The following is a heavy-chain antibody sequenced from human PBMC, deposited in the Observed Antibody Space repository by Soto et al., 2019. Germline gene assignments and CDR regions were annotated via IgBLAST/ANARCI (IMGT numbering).Heavy chain of an antibody. J-gene: IGHJ6*03. CDR1: GFTFDDYG. CDR3: ARGRYSGYDMYYYMDV. Sequence: GGSLRLSCAASGFTFDDYGMSWVRQAPGKGLEWGSGINWNGGSTGYADSVKGRFTISRDNAKNSLYLQMNSLRAEDTALYHCARGRYSGYDMYYYMDVWGKGTTVTVSS. CDR2: INWNGGST. V-gene: IGHV3-20*01. D-gene: IGHD5-12*01.